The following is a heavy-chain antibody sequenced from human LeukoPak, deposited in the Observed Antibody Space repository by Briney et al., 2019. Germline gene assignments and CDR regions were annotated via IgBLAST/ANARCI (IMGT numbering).Heavy chain of an antibody. CDR3: ARDRTDYGDYASHNWFDP. Sequence: ETGGSLRLSCAASGFTFSDYYMSWIRQAPGKGLEWVSYISSSGSTIYYADSVKGRFTISRDNAKNSLSLQMNSLRAEDTAVYYCARDRTDYGDYASHNWFDPWGQGTLVTVSS. CDR1: GFTFSDYY. J-gene: IGHJ5*02. CDR2: ISSSGSTI. D-gene: IGHD4-17*01. V-gene: IGHV3-11*01.